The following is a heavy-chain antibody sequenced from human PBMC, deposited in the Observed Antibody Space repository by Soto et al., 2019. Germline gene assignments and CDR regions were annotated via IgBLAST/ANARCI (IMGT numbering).Heavy chain of an antibody. D-gene: IGHD3-22*01. J-gene: IGHJ4*02. Sequence: GSLRLSCTVSAFTFNNAWMSWVRQTPGKGLEWVGRIKSQTDDGTTDYAAPVKGRFTISRDDSKNTLYLQLNGLKTEDTAVYYCTTDWAPYDNSGPYPLYWGQGTLVTVSS. V-gene: IGHV3-15*01. CDR3: TTDWAPYDNSGPYPLY. CDR2: IKSQTDDGTT. CDR1: AFTFNNAW.